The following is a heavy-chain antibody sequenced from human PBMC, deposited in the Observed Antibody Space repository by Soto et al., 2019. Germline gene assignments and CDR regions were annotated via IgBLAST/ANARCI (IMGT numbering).Heavy chain of an antibody. Sequence: GASVKVSCKASGGTFSSYTISWVRQAPGQGLEWMGRIIPILGIANYAQKFQGRVTITADESTSTAYMELSSLRAEDTAVYYCARGKNQQEEARFVGYWGQGTLVTVSS. CDR3: ARGKNQQEEARFVGY. CDR1: GGTFSSYT. D-gene: IGHD3-16*01. CDR2: IIPILGIA. J-gene: IGHJ4*02. V-gene: IGHV1-69*02.